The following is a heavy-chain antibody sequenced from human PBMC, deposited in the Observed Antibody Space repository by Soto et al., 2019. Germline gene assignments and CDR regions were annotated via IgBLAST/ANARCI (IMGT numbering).Heavy chain of an antibody. CDR3: VRQAKLTSVVSNVGYYYGLDI. Sequence: GGSLRLSCEASGFMFGDYDVSWVRQAPGKGLEWVSVIGGSGGGTYYADSVKGRFTISRDNSKNTLYLQTDSLRPEDTAIYFCVRQAKLTSVVSNVGYYYGLDIWGQGTTVTVSS. V-gene: IGHV3-23*01. D-gene: IGHD3-3*01. CDR2: IGGSGGGT. CDR1: GFMFGDYD. J-gene: IGHJ6*02.